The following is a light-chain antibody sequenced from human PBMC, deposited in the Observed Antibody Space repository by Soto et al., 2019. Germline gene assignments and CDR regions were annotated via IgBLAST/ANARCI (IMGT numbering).Light chain of an antibody. Sequence: IVLTQSPDTLSLLQGKTPTPSCRASQSVRAYLAWYQQKPGQAPRLLIYDASNRATGIPARFSGSGSGTDFTLTISSLEPEDFAVYYCQQRSSWPLTFGGGTKVDIK. CDR1: QSVRAY. CDR3: QQRSSWPLT. V-gene: IGKV3-11*01. CDR2: DAS. J-gene: IGKJ4*01.